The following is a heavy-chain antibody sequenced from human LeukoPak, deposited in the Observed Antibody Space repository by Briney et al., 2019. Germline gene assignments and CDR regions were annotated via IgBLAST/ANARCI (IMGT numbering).Heavy chain of an antibody. CDR2: ISSSSSYI. CDR3: AKDIVGAYWFDP. J-gene: IGHJ5*02. V-gene: IGHV3-21*04. Sequence: PGGSLRLSCAASGFTFSSYSMNWVRQAPGKGLEWVSSISSSSSYIYYADSVKGRFTISRDNAKNSLYLQMNSLRAEDTAVYYCAKDIVGAYWFDPWGQGTLVTVSS. CDR1: GFTFSSYS. D-gene: IGHD1-26*01.